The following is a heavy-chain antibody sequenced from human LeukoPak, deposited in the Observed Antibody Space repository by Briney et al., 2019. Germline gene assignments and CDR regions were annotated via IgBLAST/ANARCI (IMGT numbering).Heavy chain of an antibody. Sequence: GGSLRLSCAASGFTFSSYAMSWVRQAPGKGLEWVSAISGSGGSTYYADSVKGRFIISRDNSKNTLYLQMNSLRAEDTAVYYCAKDLDWDTAPDYWGQGTLVTVSS. J-gene: IGHJ4*02. CDR1: GFTFSSYA. D-gene: IGHD5-18*01. CDR2: ISGSGGST. CDR3: AKDLDWDTAPDY. V-gene: IGHV3-23*01.